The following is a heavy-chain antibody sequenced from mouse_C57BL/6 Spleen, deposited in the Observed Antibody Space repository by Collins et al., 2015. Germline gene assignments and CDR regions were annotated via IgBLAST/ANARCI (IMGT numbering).Heavy chain of an antibody. CDR3: ARRYYDYDNYYAMDY. Sequence: QIQLVQSGPELKKPGETVKISCKASGYTFTDYSMHWVKQAPGKGLKWMGWINTETGEPTYADDFKGRFAFSLETSASTAYLQINNLKNEDTATYFCARRYYDYDNYYAMDYWGQGTSVTVSS. V-gene: IGHV9-2-1*01. CDR1: GYTFTDYS. J-gene: IGHJ4*01. D-gene: IGHD2-4*01. CDR2: INTETGEP.